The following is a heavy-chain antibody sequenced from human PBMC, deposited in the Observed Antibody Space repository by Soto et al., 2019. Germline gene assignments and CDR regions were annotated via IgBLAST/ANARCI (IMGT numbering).Heavy chain of an antibody. CDR3: ARHSGYYYDPRHFDY. D-gene: IGHD3-22*01. CDR2: ITGAGISI. Sequence: EVQLLESGGGLIQPGGSLRLSCAASGFSFSSYPMSWVRQAPGKGLEWGSAITGAGISIYYADSVKGRFTISRDNSKNTLYLVINSLRAEDTATYYCARHSGYYYDPRHFDYWGQGTLVTVSS. CDR1: GFSFSSYP. V-gene: IGHV3-23*05. J-gene: IGHJ4*02.